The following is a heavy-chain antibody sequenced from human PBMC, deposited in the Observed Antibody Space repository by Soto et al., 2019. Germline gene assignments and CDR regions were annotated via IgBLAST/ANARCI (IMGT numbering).Heavy chain of an antibody. CDR3: ARGDRYSGSFSDYFDP. Sequence: SETLSLTCIVPGASISTGGYSWSWIRQPPGKGPEWIGSIYESGRTYYKPSLKSRASISMDKSRNQFSVRLTSVTAAATAVYFCARGDRYSGSFSDYFDPWGQGTLVTVSS. J-gene: IGHJ5*02. CDR2: IYESGRT. D-gene: IGHD1-26*01. CDR1: GASISTGGYS. V-gene: IGHV4-30-2*01.